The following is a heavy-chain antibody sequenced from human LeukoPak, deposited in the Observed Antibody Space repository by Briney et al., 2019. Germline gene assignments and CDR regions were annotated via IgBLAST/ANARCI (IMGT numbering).Heavy chain of an antibody. J-gene: IGHJ4*02. CDR1: GGTFSSYA. CDR3: ASPQAGYYDSSGYYLDY. D-gene: IGHD3-22*01. CDR2: IIPILGIA. V-gene: IGHV1-69*04. Sequence: SVKVSCKASGGTFSSYAISWVRQAPGQGLEWMGRIIPILGIANYAQKFQGRVTITADKSTSTAYMELSSLRSEDTAVYYCASPQAGYYDSSGYYLDYWGQGTLVTVSS.